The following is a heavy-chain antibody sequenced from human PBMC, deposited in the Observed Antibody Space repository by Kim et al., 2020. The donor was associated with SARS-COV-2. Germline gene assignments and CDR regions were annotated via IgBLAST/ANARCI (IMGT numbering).Heavy chain of an antibody. D-gene: IGHD5-12*01. CDR3: ATDGGRYSGYRTDY. J-gene: IGHJ4*02. V-gene: IGHV1-24*01. Sequence: AQKVPGRVTMTEDTSTDTAYMELSSLRSEDTAVYYCATDGGRYSGYRTDYWGQGTLVTVSS.